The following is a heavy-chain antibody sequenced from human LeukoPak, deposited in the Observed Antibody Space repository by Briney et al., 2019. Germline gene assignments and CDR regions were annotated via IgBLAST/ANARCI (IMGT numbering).Heavy chain of an antibody. J-gene: IGHJ4*02. D-gene: IGHD3-3*01. Sequence: PGGSLRLSCAASGFTFSNAWMSWVRQAPGKGLEWVSSISSSSSYIYYADSVKGRFTISRDNAKNSLYLQMNSLRAEDTAVYYCASFNYDFWSGHDIFDYWGQGTLVTVSS. V-gene: IGHV3-21*01. CDR3: ASFNYDFWSGHDIFDY. CDR1: GFTFSNAW. CDR2: ISSSSSYI.